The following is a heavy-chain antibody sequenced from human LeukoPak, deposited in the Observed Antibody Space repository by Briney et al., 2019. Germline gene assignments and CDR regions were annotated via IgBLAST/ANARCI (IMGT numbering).Heavy chain of an antibody. J-gene: IGHJ4*02. CDR2: IYYSGST. V-gene: IGHV4-39*01. CDR3: ARRSYEILTGYYDVDY. D-gene: IGHD3-9*01. Sequence: SETLSLTCTVSGGSISSSSYYWGWIRQPPGKGLDWIGSIYYSGSTYYNPSLKSRVTISVDTSQNQFSLKLSSLPAADTSVYYCARRSYEILTGYYDVDYWGRETVVSVSS. CDR1: GGSISSSSYY.